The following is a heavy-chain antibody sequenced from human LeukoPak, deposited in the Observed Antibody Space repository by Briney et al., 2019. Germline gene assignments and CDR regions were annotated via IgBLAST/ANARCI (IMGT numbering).Heavy chain of an antibody. V-gene: IGHV3-49*03. CDR2: IRSKAYGGIT. CDR1: GFAFGDYA. Sequence: GGSLRLSWTASGFAFGDYAMSWFRQAPGKGLEWVGFIRSKAYGGITEYAASVKGRFTISRDDSKSFAYLHMNSLKTEDTAVYYCTREYDFWSGTHGGYFDYWGQGTLVTVSS. CDR3: TREYDFWSGTHGGYFDY. D-gene: IGHD3-3*01. J-gene: IGHJ4*01.